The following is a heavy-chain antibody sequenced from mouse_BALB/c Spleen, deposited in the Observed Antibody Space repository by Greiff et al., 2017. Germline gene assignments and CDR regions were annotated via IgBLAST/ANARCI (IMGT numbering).Heavy chain of an antibody. Sequence: EVKVVESGGGLVKPGGSLKLSCAASGFTFSSYTMSWVRQTPEKRLEWVATISSGGGNTYYPDSVKGRFTISRDNAKNNLYLQMSSLRSEDTALYYCARAIYDGYLYYFDYWGQGTTLTVSS. CDR3: ARAIYDGYLYYFDY. V-gene: IGHV5-9*03. CDR1: GFTFSSYT. J-gene: IGHJ2*01. CDR2: ISSGGGNT. D-gene: IGHD2-3*01.